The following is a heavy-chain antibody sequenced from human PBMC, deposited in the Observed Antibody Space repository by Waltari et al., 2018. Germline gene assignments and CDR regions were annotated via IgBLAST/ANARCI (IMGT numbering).Heavy chain of an antibody. D-gene: IGHD6-19*01. Sequence: EVQLVESGGGLVQPGRSRRLSCTAPGFTFGDDARRWFRQAPGKGMEWVGFIRSKAYGGATEYAASVKGRFTISRDDSKSIAYLQMNSLKTEDTAVYYCTRAGEQWLLTDFDYWGQGTLVTVSS. V-gene: IGHV3-49*03. CDR3: TRAGEQWLLTDFDY. CDR2: IRSKAYGGAT. J-gene: IGHJ4*02. CDR1: GFTFGDDA.